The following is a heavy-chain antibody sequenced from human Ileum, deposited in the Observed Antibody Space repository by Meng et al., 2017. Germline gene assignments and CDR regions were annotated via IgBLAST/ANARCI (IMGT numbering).Heavy chain of an antibody. CDR2: SNPGGEGT. CDR3: VRELRGGYFDY. CDR1: VYSFNDYY. D-gene: IGHD3-16*01. J-gene: IGHJ4*02. V-gene: IGHV1-46*02. Sequence: ASVKVSCKSSVYSFNDYYLHWVRRAPGQGLEWLGVSNPGGEGTNYAQEFQGRVTMTRDTSANTVYLELSSLKAEDTAVYYCVRELRGGYFDYWGQGTLVTVSS.